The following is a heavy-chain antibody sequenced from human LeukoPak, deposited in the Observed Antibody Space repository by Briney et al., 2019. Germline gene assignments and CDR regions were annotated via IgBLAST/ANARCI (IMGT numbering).Heavy chain of an antibody. CDR3: ARGGSVAGLF. CDR2: ISSSGSTT. V-gene: IGHV3-48*03. D-gene: IGHD6-19*01. Sequence: GGSLRLSCAASGFSFGSYAMSWVRQAPGKGLEWVSYISSSGSTTYYADSVKGRFTISRDNAKNSLYLQMNSLRGEDTAVYYCARGGSVAGLFWGQGTLVTVSS. CDR1: GFSFGSYA. J-gene: IGHJ4*02.